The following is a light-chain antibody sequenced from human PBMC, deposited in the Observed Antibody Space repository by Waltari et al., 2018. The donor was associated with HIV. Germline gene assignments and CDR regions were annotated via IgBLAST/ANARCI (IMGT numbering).Light chain of an antibody. CDR2: GVK. CDR3: ASYSRDVTLVL. J-gene: IGLJ7*01. V-gene: IGLV2-14*03. Sequence: QSALTQPASVSGSPGQSINISCIVSNTNIGASDYVSCYQKHSDTAPKLLIYGVKKRPSGVSNIFSASKSANTASLTISGLQLEDEADYYCASYSRDVTLVLFGGGTRLTV. CDR1: NTNIGASDY.